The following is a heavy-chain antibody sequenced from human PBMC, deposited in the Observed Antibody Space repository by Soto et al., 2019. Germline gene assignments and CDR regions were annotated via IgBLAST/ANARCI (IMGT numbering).Heavy chain of an antibody. CDR3: AKDQMGRGWRTLDS. Sequence: QVQMVESGGGVVHPGTSLRLSCVVTGLTFSGYGMHWVRQAPGKGLEWVADITYDGSSTYYADAVKGRFTVSRDNSKNILYLQMTSLRGDDTAMYYCAKDQMGRGWRTLDSWGQGTLVIVSS. D-gene: IGHD3-10*01. V-gene: IGHV3-30*18. CDR1: GLTFSGYG. J-gene: IGHJ4*02. CDR2: ITYDGSST.